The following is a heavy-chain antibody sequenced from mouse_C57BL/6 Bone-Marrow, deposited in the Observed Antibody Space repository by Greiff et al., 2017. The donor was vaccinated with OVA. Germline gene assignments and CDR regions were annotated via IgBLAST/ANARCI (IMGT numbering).Heavy chain of an antibody. CDR2: IDPEDGET. Sequence: VQLQQSGAELVKPGASVTLSCTASGFNIKDYYMHWVKQRTEQGLEWIGRIDPEDGETKYAPKFQGKATITADTSSNTAYLQLRSLTSEDTAVYYCAPYYYGSSPWFAYWGQGTLVTVSA. J-gene: IGHJ3*01. CDR1: GFNIKDYY. D-gene: IGHD1-1*01. CDR3: APYYYGSSPWFAY. V-gene: IGHV14-2*01.